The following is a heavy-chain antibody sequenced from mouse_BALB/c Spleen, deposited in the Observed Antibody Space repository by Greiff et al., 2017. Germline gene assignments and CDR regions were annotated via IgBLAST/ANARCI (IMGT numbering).Heavy chain of an antibody. CDR2: ISSGGSYT. J-gene: IGHJ2*01. Sequence: EVHLVESGGGLVKPGGSLKLSCAASGFTFSSYTMSWVRQTPEKRLEWVATISSGGSYTYYPDSVKGRFTISRDNAKNTLYLQMSSLKSEDTAMYYCTRENGNLFDYWGQGTTLTVSS. CDR3: TRENGNLFDY. V-gene: IGHV5-6-4*01. CDR1: GFTFSSYT. D-gene: IGHD2-1*01.